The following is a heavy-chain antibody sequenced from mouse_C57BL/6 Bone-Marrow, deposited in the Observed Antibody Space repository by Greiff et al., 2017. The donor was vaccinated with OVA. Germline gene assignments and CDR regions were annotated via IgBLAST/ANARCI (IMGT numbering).Heavy chain of an antibody. Sequence: EVQLVESGGDLVKPGGSLKLSCAASGFTFSSYGMSWVRQTPDKRLEWVATISSGGSYTYYPDSVKGRFTISRDNAKNTLYLQMSSLKSEDTAMYYCARQGSNPDYWGQGTTLTVSS. V-gene: IGHV5-6*01. CDR1: GFTFSSYG. CDR3: ARQGSNPDY. J-gene: IGHJ2*01. D-gene: IGHD2-5*01. CDR2: ISSGGSYT.